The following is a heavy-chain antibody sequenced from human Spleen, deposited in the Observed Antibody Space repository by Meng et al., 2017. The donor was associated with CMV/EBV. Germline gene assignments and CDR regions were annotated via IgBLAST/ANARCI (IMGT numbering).Heavy chain of an antibody. V-gene: IGHV3-23*01. CDR1: GFTFSSYA. J-gene: IGHJ6*02. CDR3: AKGVRNLLYYYGMDV. D-gene: IGHD1-14*01. Sequence: GGSLRLSCAASGFTFSSYAMSWVRQAPGKGLEWVSAISGSGGSTYYADSVKGRFTISRDNSKNTLYLQMNSLRAEDTAVYYCAKGVRNLLYYYGMDVWGQGTTVTVSS. CDR2: ISGSGGST.